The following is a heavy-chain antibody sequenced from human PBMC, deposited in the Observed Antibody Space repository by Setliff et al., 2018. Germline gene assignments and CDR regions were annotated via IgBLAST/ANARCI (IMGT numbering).Heavy chain of an antibody. Sequence: GGSLRLSCVVSGVVFRNYHLNWVRQTPEKGLEWVSSFSGSNEYIKYADSVKGRFTISRDSSENSVYLQMNNLSAEDTSVYSCACSRAWIPIFDSWGQGILVTV. D-gene: IGHD5-12*01. J-gene: IGHJ4*02. CDR2: FSGSNEYI. CDR1: GVVFRNYH. CDR3: ACSRAWIPIFDS. V-gene: IGHV3-21*01.